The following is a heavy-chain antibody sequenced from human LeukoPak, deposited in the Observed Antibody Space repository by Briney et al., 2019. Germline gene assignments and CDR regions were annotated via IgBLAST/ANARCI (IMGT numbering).Heavy chain of an antibody. CDR2: ISAGNGKT. J-gene: IGHJ4*02. D-gene: IGHD5-18*01. Sequence: ASVNVSCKASGYTFTNYAVHWVRLAPGQGLEWMGWISAGNGKTKYSQKLQGRVTSTRDTSASTAYMELSSLRSEDTAVYYCARDVIDGRGYSFGYDYWGQGTLVTVSS. CDR3: ARDVIDGRGYSFGYDY. V-gene: IGHV1-3*01. CDR1: GYTFTNYA.